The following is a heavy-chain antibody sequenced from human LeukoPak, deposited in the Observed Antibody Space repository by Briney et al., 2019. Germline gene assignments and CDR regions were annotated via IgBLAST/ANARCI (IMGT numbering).Heavy chain of an antibody. CDR3: ARHLAAVAGSIDY. Sequence: GSLRLSCAASGFTFSSYAMSWVRQAPGKGLEWIGEINHSGSTNYNPSLKSRVTISVDTSKNQFSLKLSSVTAADTAVYYCARHLAAVAGSIDYWGQGTLVTVSS. J-gene: IGHJ4*02. V-gene: IGHV4-34*01. CDR1: GFTFSSYA. D-gene: IGHD6-19*01. CDR2: INHSGST.